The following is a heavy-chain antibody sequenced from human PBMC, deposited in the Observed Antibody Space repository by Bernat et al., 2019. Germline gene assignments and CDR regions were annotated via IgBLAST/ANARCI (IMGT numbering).Heavy chain of an antibody. CDR3: TADEPTIGSDFDH. Sequence: EVQLVESGGGLVQPGGSLRLSCAASGFTFSDHYMDWVRQAPGKGLEWVGRFKSKNDGGTTDYAAPVKGRFTISRDDSKNMLYLQMNSLKTEDTALYYCTADEPTIGSDFDHWGQGTLVTVSS. D-gene: IGHD3-10*01. CDR2: FKSKNDGGTT. V-gene: IGHV3-15*07. J-gene: IGHJ4*02. CDR1: GFTFSDHY.